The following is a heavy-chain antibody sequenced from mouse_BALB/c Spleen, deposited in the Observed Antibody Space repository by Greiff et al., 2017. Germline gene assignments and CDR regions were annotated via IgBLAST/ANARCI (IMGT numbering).Heavy chain of an antibody. J-gene: IGHJ3*01. Sequence: EVKLVESGGGLVKPGGSLKLSCAASGFTFSSYAMSWVRQTPEKRLEWVASISSGGSTYYPDSVKGRFTISRDNARNILYLQMSSLRSEDTAMYYCARVHYGSSPPLAYRGQGTLVTVSA. CDR3: ARVHYGSSPPLAY. D-gene: IGHD1-1*01. V-gene: IGHV5-6-5*01. CDR2: ISSGGST. CDR1: GFTFSSYA.